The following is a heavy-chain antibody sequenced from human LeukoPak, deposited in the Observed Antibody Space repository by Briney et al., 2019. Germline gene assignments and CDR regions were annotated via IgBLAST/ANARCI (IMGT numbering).Heavy chain of an antibody. D-gene: IGHD1-7*01. CDR2: INHSGST. V-gene: IGHV4-34*01. J-gene: IGHJ6*02. Sequence: PSETLSLTCAVYGGSFSGYYWSWIRQPPGKGLEWIGEINHSGSTNYNPSLKSRVTISVDTSKNQFSLKLSSVTAADTAVYYCARALWYGTGTTYYYYGMDVWGQGTTVTVSS. CDR1: GGSFSGYY. CDR3: ARALWYGTGTTYYYYGMDV.